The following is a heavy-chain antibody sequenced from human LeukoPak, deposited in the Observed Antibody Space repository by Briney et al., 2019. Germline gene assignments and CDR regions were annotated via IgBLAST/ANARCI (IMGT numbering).Heavy chain of an antibody. CDR1: GFSFSDSY. D-gene: IGHD3-10*01. CDR2: ISSSSTYT. CDR3: ARTSRGVLADY. J-gene: IGHJ4*02. Sequence: GGSLRLSCAASGFSFSDSYMSWIRQAPGKGLEWLSYISSSSTYTNYADSVKGRFTISRDNAKNSLYLQMNSLRVEDTAVYYCARTSRGVLADYWGQGTLVIVSS. V-gene: IGHV3-11*03.